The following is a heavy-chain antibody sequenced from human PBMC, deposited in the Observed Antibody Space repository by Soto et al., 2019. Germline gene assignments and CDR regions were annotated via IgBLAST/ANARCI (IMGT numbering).Heavy chain of an antibody. D-gene: IGHD3-9*01. Sequence: PLEALSLTGTVPGGSISCYYWSWIRQPPGKGLEWIGYINYSGSTNYNPSLKSRVSISIATSKNHFSLKLSSVSAADTAVYYCARQDDILTGVDYWGQGTLVTSPQ. V-gene: IGHV4-59*08. J-gene: IGHJ4*02. CDR2: INYSGST. CDR3: ARQDDILTGVDY. CDR1: GGSISCYY.